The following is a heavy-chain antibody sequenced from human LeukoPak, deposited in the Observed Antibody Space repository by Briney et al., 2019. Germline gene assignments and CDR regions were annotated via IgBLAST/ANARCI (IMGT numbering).Heavy chain of an antibody. V-gene: IGHV4-59*01. CDR1: GGPIRSYY. CDR2: IYYGGSTSGST. D-gene: IGHD6-13*01. Sequence: PSETRSLTCSVSGGPIRSYYWSWLRQPPGKGLEGKGLEWIGYIYYGGSTSGSTNYNPSLKSRVTISVDTSKNQLSLKLNSVTAADTAVYYCARDHRFSTNWPSWGQGTLVTVSS. CDR3: ARDHRFSTNWPS. J-gene: IGHJ4*02.